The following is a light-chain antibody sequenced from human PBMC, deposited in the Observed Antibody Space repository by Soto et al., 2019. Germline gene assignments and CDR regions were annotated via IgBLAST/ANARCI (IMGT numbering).Light chain of an antibody. J-gene: IGKJ1*01. Sequence: EIVLTQSPGTLSLSPGERATLSCRASQSVSSNYLAWYQQRPGQAPRLLIHDASTRATGIPDRSSGSGSATDFTLTISRLEPEDFAVYYCQQYGSSPRFGQGTKVDIK. CDR2: DAS. CDR3: QQYGSSPR. V-gene: IGKV3-20*01. CDR1: QSVSSNY.